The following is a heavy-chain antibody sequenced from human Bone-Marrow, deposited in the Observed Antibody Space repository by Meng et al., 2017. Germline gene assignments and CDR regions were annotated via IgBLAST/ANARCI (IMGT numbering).Heavy chain of an antibody. D-gene: IGHD3-10*01. CDR1: GFTFSSHW. CDR3: ASSSLHWFGELFSY. J-gene: IGHJ4*02. V-gene: IGHV3-74*01. CDR2: INSDGSST. Sequence: GESLKILCAAPGFTFSSHWMHWVRQAPGKGLVWVSRINSDGSSTSYADSVKGRFTISRDNAKNTLYLQMNSLRAEDTAVYYYASSSLHWFGELFSYWGQGTLVTVSS.